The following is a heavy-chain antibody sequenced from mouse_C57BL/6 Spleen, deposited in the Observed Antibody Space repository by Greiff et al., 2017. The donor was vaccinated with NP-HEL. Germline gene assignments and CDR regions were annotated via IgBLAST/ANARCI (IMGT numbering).Heavy chain of an antibody. CDR1: GYTFTSYW. CDR2: IDPSDSET. D-gene: IGHD2-3*01. J-gene: IGHJ2*01. Sequence: VQLQQPGAELVRPGSSVKLSCKASGYTFTSYWMHWVKQRPIQGLEWIGNIDPSDSETHYNQKFKDKATLTVDKSSSTAYMQLSSLTSEDSSVYYCARGVYDGYYRFYYWGQGTTLTVAS. V-gene: IGHV1-52*01. CDR3: ARGVYDGYYRFYY.